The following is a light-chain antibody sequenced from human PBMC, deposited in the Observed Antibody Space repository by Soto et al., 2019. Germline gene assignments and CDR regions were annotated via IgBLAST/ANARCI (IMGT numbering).Light chain of an antibody. CDR2: GVS. Sequence: QSALTQPPSASGSPGQSVTISCTGTSNDVGSYNLVSWHQQHPGKAPKVMIYGVSQRPSGVPDRFSGSKSGNTASLTVSGLQAEDEADYYCSSYAGSSVVFGAGTKLTVL. CDR3: SSYAGSSVV. J-gene: IGLJ2*01. CDR1: SNDVGSYNL. V-gene: IGLV2-8*01.